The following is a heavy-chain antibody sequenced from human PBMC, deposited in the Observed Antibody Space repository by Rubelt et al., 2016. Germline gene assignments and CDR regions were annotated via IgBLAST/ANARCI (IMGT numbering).Heavy chain of an antibody. CDR1: GFTFTSYA. CDR3: ARELTDLVTGCWSLDL. J-gene: IGHJ2*01. Sequence: GGSLRLSCAASGFTFTSYAMSWVRQAPGKGLEWVSAISGSGTSTYYVDSVKGRFTISRDNYKKKLYLQMNSLRAKDTAVYYCARELTDLVTGCWSLDLWGRGTLVTVSS. V-gene: IGHV3-23*01. D-gene: IGHD2-21*02. CDR2: ISGSGTST.